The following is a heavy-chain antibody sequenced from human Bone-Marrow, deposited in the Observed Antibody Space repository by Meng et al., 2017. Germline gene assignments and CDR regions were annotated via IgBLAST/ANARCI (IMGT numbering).Heavy chain of an antibody. V-gene: IGHV4-4*02. D-gene: IGHD6-13*01. J-gene: IGHJ4*02. Sequence: QGRLQESVPGLVKPSGTLSLTCAGSGGSISSSNWWSWVRQPPGKGLEWIGEIYHSGSTNYNPSLKSRVTISVDKSKNQFSLKLSSVTAADTAVYYCARGSSSSWPNFDYWGQGTLVTVSS. CDR1: GGSISSSNW. CDR2: IYHSGST. CDR3: ARGSSSSWPNFDY.